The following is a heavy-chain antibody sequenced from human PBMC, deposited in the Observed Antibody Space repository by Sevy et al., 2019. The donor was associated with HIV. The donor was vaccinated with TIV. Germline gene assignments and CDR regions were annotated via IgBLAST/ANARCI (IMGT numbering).Heavy chain of an antibody. D-gene: IGHD2-2*01. CDR1: GFTFSTYW. CDR3: ARDCSSTSCLWGLDV. CDR2: IKKEGSEK. Sequence: GGSLRLSCAASGFTFSTYWMSWVRQAPGKGLEWVANIKKEGSEKYYVDSVKGRFTISRDNAKGSLYLQMKSLRAEDTAVYYCARDCSSTSCLWGLDVWGQGTTVTVSS. V-gene: IGHV3-7*03. J-gene: IGHJ6*02.